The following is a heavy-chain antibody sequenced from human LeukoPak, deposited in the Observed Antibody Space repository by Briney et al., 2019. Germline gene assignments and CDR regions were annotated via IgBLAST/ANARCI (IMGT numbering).Heavy chain of an antibody. CDR3: ARDDYRGVPNDYYYYGMDV. D-gene: IGHD3-10*01. CDR2: IYSGGST. CDR1: GFTVSSNY. V-gene: IGHV3-66*01. J-gene: IGHJ6*02. Sequence: GGSLRLSCAASGFTVSSNYMSWVRQAPGKGLEWVSVIYSGGSTYYADSVKGRFTISRDNSKNTLYLQMNSLRAEDTAVYYCARDDYRGVPNDYYYYGMDVWGQGTTVTVSS.